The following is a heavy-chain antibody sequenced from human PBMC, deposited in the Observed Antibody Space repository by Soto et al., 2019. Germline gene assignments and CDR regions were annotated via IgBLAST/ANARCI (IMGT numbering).Heavy chain of an antibody. CDR2: IYYSGST. CDR1: GGSISSYY. Sequence: PSETLSLTCTVSGGSISSYYWSWIRQPPGKGLEWIGYIYYSGSTNYNPSLKSRVTISVDTSKNQFSLKLSSVTAADTAVYYCARRGGYDLGFDYWGQGTLVTVSS. CDR3: ARRGGYDLGFDY. D-gene: IGHD5-12*01. V-gene: IGHV4-59*08. J-gene: IGHJ4*02.